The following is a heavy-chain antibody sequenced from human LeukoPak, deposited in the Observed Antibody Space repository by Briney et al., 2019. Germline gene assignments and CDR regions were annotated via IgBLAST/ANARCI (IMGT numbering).Heavy chain of an antibody. D-gene: IGHD3-10*01. J-gene: IGHJ4*02. Sequence: GGSLRLSCAVSGFTFSSYAMSWVRQAPGKGLEWVSAISGSGGSTYYADSVKGRFTISRDNSKNTLYLQMNSLRAEDTAVYYCAKVVEGSGSPDYWGQGTLVTVSS. CDR1: GFTFSSYA. CDR3: AKVVEGSGSPDY. V-gene: IGHV3-23*01. CDR2: ISGSGGST.